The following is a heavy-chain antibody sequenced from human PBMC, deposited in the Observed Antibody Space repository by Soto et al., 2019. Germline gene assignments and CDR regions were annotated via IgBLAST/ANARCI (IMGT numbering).Heavy chain of an antibody. CDR1: GFTFRSYA. V-gene: IGHV3-23*01. Sequence: EVQLLESGGGLVQPGGSLRLSCAASGFTFRSYAISWVLQAPGKGLEWVSAISGSGGSTYYADSVKGRFTISRDNSKNTLYLQMNSLRAEDTAVYYCAKVKGYCTNGVCTPYYYYYGMDVWGQGTTVTVSS. CDR2: ISGSGGST. D-gene: IGHD2-8*01. J-gene: IGHJ6*02. CDR3: AKVKGYCTNGVCTPYYYYYGMDV.